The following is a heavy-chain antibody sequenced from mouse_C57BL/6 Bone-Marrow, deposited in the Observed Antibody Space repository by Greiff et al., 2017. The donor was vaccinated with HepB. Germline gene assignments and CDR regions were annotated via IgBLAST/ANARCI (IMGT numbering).Heavy chain of an antibody. CDR2: ISYDGSN. CDR3: AGGATVVATEDYYAMDY. D-gene: IGHD1-1*01. J-gene: IGHJ4*01. V-gene: IGHV3-6*01. Sequence: VQLQQSGPGLVKPSQSLSLTCSVTGYSITSGYYWNWIRQFPGNKLEWMGYISYDGSNNYNPSLKNRISITRDTSKNQFFLKLNSVTTEDTATYYCAGGATVVATEDYYAMDYWGQGTSVTVSS. CDR1: GYSITSGYY.